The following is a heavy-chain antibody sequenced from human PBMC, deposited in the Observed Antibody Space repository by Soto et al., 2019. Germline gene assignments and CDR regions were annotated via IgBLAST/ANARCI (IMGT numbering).Heavy chain of an antibody. Sequence: GGSLRLSCAASGFTFSSYGMHWVRQAPGKGLEWVAVISYDGSNKYYADTVKGRFTISRDNSKNKLYLQMNSLRAEDTAVYYCAKGRFLYYMDVWGKGTTVTVSS. D-gene: IGHD3-3*01. V-gene: IGHV3-30*18. CDR3: AKGRFLYYMDV. CDR2: ISYDGSNK. J-gene: IGHJ6*03. CDR1: GFTFSSYG.